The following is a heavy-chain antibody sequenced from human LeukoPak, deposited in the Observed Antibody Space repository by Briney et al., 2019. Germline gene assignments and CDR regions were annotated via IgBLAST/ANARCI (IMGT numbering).Heavy chain of an antibody. CDR3: AKATTMIVVVINYMDV. D-gene: IGHD3-22*01. CDR1: GFTFSSYA. V-gene: IGHV3-23*01. CDR2: ISGSGGST. J-gene: IGHJ6*03. Sequence: PGGSVRLSCAASGFTFSSYAMSWVRQAPGKGLEWVSAISGSGGSTYYADSVKGRFTISRDNSKNTLYLQMNSLRAEDTAVYYCAKATTMIVVVINYMDVWGKGTTVTVSS.